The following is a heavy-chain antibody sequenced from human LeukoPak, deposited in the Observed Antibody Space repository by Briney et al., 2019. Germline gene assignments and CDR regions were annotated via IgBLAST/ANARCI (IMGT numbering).Heavy chain of an antibody. CDR2: IYYSGST. V-gene: IGHV4-59*01. Sequence: SETLSLTCTVSGGSISHYYWSWIRQPPGKGLEWIGYIYYSGSTNYNPSLKSRVTISVDTSKNQFSLKLSSVTAADTAVYYCARDSSSWSNWFDPWGQGTLVTVSS. CDR3: ARDSSSWSNWFDP. D-gene: IGHD6-13*01. CDR1: GGSISHYY. J-gene: IGHJ5*02.